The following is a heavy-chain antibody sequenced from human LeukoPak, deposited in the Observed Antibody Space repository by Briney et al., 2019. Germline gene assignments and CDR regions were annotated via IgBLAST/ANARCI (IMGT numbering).Heavy chain of an antibody. CDR2: FSATDGSA. CDR3: ARAKIAAAGTGAFDV. J-gene: IGHJ3*01. Sequence: GGSLRLSCAASGFTFSSYAMTWVRQAPGKGLEWVSAFSATDGSAQYAESVEGRFTISRDNSKNTLFLQVNSLGAEDTAVHYCARAKIAAAGTGAFDVWGQGTLVTVSS. V-gene: IGHV3-23*01. D-gene: IGHD6-13*01. CDR1: GFTFSSYA.